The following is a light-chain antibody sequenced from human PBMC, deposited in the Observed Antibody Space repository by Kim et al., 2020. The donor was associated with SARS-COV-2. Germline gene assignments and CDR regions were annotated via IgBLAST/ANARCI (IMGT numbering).Light chain of an antibody. Sequence: SASVGDRVTSTCRDSQDISSYLSWYQQKPGKAPKLLIYAASTLQSGVPSRFSGSGSVTDFTLTISSLKPEDFATYYRQQLNSYPLTFGGGTKLEI. CDR2: AAS. V-gene: IGKV1-9*01. CDR3: QQLNSYPLT. J-gene: IGKJ4*01. CDR1: QDISSY.